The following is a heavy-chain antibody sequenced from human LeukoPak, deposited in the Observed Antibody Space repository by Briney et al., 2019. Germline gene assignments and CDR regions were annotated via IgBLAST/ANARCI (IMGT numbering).Heavy chain of an antibody. CDR1: GGTFSSYA. J-gene: IGHJ6*02. Sequence: SVKVSCKASGGTFSSYAISWVRQAPGQGLEWMGGIIPIFGTANYAQKFQGRVTITADESTSTAYMGLSSLRSEDTAVYYCASCPGPCYYYHGMDVWGQGTTVTVSS. V-gene: IGHV1-69*13. CDR3: ASCPGPCYYYHGMDV. CDR2: IIPIFGTA.